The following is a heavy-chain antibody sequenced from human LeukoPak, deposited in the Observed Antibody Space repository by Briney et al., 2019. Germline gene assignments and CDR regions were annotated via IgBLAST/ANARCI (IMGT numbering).Heavy chain of an antibody. CDR1: GYTFTSYG. Sequence: GESLKISCKGSGYTFTSYGISWVRQAPGQGLEWMGWISAYNGNTNYAQKLQGRVTMTTDTSTSTAYMELRSLRSDDTAVYYCAREEDSSSWRGRYNWFDPWGQGTLVTVSS. V-gene: IGHV1-18*01. CDR2: ISAYNGNT. CDR3: AREEDSSSWRGRYNWFDP. D-gene: IGHD6-13*01. J-gene: IGHJ5*02.